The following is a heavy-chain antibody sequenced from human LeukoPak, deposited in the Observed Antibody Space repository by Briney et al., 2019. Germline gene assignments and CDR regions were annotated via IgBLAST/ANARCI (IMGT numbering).Heavy chain of an antibody. CDR3: VRDVEELVT. V-gene: IGHV4-38-2*02. Sequence: SETLSLTCTVSGYSISSGYYWGWIRQPPGKGLEWIGSIYHSGSTYYNPSLKSRVTISTSKNQFSLKLSSVTAADTAVYYCVRDVEELVTWGQGTLVSVSS. J-gene: IGHJ5*02. CDR2: IYHSGST. D-gene: IGHD1/OR15-1a*01. CDR1: GYSISSGYY.